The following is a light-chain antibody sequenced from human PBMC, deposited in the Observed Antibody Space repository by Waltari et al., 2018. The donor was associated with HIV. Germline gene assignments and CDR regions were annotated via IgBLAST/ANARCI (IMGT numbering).Light chain of an antibody. V-gene: IGLV3-1*01. CDR1: TLDDTS. CDR3: QAWDSGTGV. CDR2: QDD. J-gene: IGLJ1*01. Sequence: SYELTQPPSVSVSPGQAATITCSGDTLDDTSVCCYQQKPGRSPVLFIYQDDKRLSGIPDRFSGSNSGNTATLTISGTQTMDEADYYCQAWDSGTGVFGTGTTVTVL.